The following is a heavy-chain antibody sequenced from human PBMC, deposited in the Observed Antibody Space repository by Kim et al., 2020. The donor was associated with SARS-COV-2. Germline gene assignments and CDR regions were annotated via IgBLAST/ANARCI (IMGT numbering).Heavy chain of an antibody. J-gene: IGHJ3*02. CDR1: GFTFSNAW. CDR3: TTEILRYFDWLGGHHDAFDI. V-gene: IGHV3-15*01. Sequence: GGSLRLSCAASGFTFSNAWMSWVRQAPGKGLEWVGRIKSKTDGGTTDYAAPVKGRFTISRDDSKNTLYLQMNSLKTEDTAVYYCTTEILRYFDWLGGHHDAFDIWGQGTMVTVSS. CDR2: IKSKTDGGTT. D-gene: IGHD3-9*01.